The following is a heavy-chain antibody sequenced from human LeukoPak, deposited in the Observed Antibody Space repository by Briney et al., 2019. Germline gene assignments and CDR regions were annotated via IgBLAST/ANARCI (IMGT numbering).Heavy chain of an antibody. CDR2: INHSGST. V-gene: IGHV4-34*01. CDR3: ASLPGAVADFDY. Sequence: PSETLSLTCAVYGGSFSGYYWSWIRQPPGKGLEWIGEINHSGSTNYNPSLKGRVTISVDTSKNQFSLKLSSVTAADTAVYYCASLPGAVADFDYWGQGTLVTVSS. CDR1: GGSFSGYY. D-gene: IGHD6-19*01. J-gene: IGHJ4*02.